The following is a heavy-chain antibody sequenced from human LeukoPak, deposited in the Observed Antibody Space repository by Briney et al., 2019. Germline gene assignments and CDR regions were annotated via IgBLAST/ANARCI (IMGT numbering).Heavy chain of an antibody. CDR2: IFDSGRT. J-gene: IGHJ4*02. Sequence: SETLSLTCSVSGGSVSSGDYYWSWLRQPPGKGLEWLGYIFDSGRTNYNPSLKSRVTISVDTSKNQISLRLSSVTAADTAVYYCARDRHSGFDYWGQGTLVTVSS. D-gene: IGHD1-26*01. V-gene: IGHV4-61*08. CDR3: ARDRHSGFDY. CDR1: GGSVSSGDYY.